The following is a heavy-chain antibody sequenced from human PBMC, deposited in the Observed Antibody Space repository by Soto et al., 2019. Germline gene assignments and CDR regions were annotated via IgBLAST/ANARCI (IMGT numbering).Heavy chain of an antibody. D-gene: IGHD2-8*02. CDR2: ISRDGGTK. J-gene: IGHJ4*02. CDR1: GFTVSTYG. CDR3: TGEVGSGY. V-gene: IGHV3-30*03. Sequence: QVQLVESGGGVVQPGRSLRLSCAVSGFTVSTYGMHWVRQAPGKGLEWVAVISRDGGTKYYADSVKGRFTISGDNSRNTRFREMNSLRGDDMAVYYWTGEVGSGYWGQGTLVTVSS.